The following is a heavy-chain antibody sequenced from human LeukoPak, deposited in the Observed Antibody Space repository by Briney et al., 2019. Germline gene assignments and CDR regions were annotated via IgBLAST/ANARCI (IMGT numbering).Heavy chain of an antibody. CDR3: ARGRQDVTMIVVVMTAVSYYLDV. Sequence: SETLSLTCAVYGGSFSGYYWTWIRRTQEKGLEGIGEMNPSGSTNYNPSLKSRVTISVDTSKNQFSLELSSVTAADTAVYYCARGRQDVTMIVVVMTAVSYYLDVWGKGTTVTVS. CDR2: MNPSGST. V-gene: IGHV4-34*01. D-gene: IGHD3-22*01. J-gene: IGHJ6*03. CDR1: GGSFSGYY.